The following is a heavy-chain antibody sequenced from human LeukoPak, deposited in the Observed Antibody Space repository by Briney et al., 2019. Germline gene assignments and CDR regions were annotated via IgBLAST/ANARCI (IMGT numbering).Heavy chain of an antibody. CDR2: IYPGDSDT. Sequence: GESLKISCKGSGYSFTSYWIGWGRQMPGKGLEWMGIIYPGDSDTRYSPAFQGQVTISSDKSISTAYLQWSSLTASDTAMYYCARQGSSSVNRAEYFQPWGQGTLVTVSS. J-gene: IGHJ1*01. D-gene: IGHD6-19*01. V-gene: IGHV5-51*01. CDR1: GYSFTSYW. CDR3: ARQGSSSVNRAEYFQP.